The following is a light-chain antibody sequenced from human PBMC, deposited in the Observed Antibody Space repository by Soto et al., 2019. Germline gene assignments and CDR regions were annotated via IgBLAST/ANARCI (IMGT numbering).Light chain of an antibody. J-gene: IGKJ1*01. CDR2: KAS. CDR3: QQYHKFWT. Sequence: DIQMTQSPSSVSASVGDRVTMTCRASQGINSWLAWYQQKPGKAPKLLIYKASRLESGVPSRFSGSESGTEFTLTISNLQPDDFATYYCQQYHKFWTFGQGTKVDIK. CDR1: QGINSW. V-gene: IGKV1-5*03.